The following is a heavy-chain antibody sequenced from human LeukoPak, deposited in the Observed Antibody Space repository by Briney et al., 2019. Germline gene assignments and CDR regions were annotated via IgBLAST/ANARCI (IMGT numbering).Heavy chain of an antibody. Sequence: GGSLRLSCAASGFTFSSYSMNWVRQAPGKGLEWVSSISSSSSYIYYADSVKGRFTISRDNAKNSLYLQMNSLRAEDTAVYYCARDPTPRYCSGGSCYTHYGMDVWGQGTTVTVSS. CDR3: ARDPTPRYCSGGSCYTHYGMDV. CDR1: GFTFSSYS. D-gene: IGHD2-15*01. V-gene: IGHV3-21*01. J-gene: IGHJ6*02. CDR2: ISSSSSYI.